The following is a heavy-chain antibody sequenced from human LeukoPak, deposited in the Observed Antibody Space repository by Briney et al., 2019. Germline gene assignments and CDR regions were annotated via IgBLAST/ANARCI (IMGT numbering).Heavy chain of an antibody. J-gene: IGHJ4*02. Sequence: GESLKISCKSSGYSFTGYWIAWVLQMPGKGLEWIGIIYTGDSDTRYSPSFQGQVTISADKSISTAYLQWSSLKASDTAMYYCARQDGRALYYFDYWGQGALVTVSS. V-gene: IGHV5-51*01. CDR3: ARQDGRALYYFDY. CDR2: IYTGDSDT. CDR1: GYSFTGYW. D-gene: IGHD5-24*01.